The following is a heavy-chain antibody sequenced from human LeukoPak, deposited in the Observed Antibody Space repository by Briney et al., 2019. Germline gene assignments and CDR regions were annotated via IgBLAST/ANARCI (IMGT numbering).Heavy chain of an antibody. J-gene: IGHJ4*02. CDR1: GFTFSSYA. D-gene: IGHD3-16*02. CDR3: ARRRGRGYDYVWGSYRPDFDY. Sequence: GGSLRLSCAASGFTFSSYAMHWVRQAPGKGLEWVAVISYDGSNKYYADSVKGRFTISRDNSKNTLYLQMNSLRAEDTAVYYCARRRGRGYDYVWGSYRPDFDYWGQGTLVTVSS. CDR2: ISYDGSNK. V-gene: IGHV3-30*04.